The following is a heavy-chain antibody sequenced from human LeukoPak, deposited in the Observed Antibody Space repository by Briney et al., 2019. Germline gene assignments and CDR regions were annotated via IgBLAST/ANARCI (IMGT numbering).Heavy chain of an antibody. V-gene: IGHV4-39*01. J-gene: IGHJ4*02. D-gene: IGHD3-10*01. CDR1: GGSISSSSYY. CDR3: ARLDFNRGVNDY. CDR2: IYYSGST. Sequence: SETLSLTCTVSGGSISSSSYYWGWIHQPPGKGLEWIGSIYYSGSTYYNPSLKSRVTISVDTSKNQFSLKLSSVTAADTAVYYCARLDFNRGVNDYWGQGTLVTVSS.